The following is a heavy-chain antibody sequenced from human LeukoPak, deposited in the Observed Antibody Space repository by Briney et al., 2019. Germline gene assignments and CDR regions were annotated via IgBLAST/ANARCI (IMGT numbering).Heavy chain of an antibody. Sequence: GGSLRLSCAASGFTFSSYSMNWVRQAPGKGLEWVSSISSSSSYIYYADSVKGRFTISRDNAKNSLYLQMSSLRAEDTAVYYCARGRYDIFTDWFDPWGQGTLVTVSS. CDR1: GFTFSSYS. V-gene: IGHV3-21*01. J-gene: IGHJ5*02. CDR2: ISSSSSYI. D-gene: IGHD3-9*01. CDR3: ARGRYDIFTDWFDP.